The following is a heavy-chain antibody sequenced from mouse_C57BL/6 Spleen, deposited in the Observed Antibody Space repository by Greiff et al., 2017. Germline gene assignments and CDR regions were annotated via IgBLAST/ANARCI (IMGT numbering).Heavy chain of an antibody. D-gene: IGHD1-1*01. V-gene: IGHV1-82*01. CDR2: IYPGDGDT. CDR1: GYAFSSSW. J-gene: IGHJ2*01. Sequence: QVQLKESGPELVKPGASVKISCKASGYAFSSSWMNWVKQRPGKGLEWIGRIYPGDGDTNYNGKFKGKATLTADKSSSTAYMQLSSLTSEDSAVSFCAQNYYGSSYWDYWGQGTTLTVSS. CDR3: AQNYYGSSYWDY.